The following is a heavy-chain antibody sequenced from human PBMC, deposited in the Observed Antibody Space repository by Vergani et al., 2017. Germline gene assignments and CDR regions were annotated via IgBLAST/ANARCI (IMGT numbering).Heavy chain of an antibody. V-gene: IGHV3-21*01. CDR3: ARDRITMIVVVIHAYGMDV. CDR2: ISRSSSTI. Sequence: EVQLVESGGGLVKPGGSLRLSCAASGFTFSSYSMNWVRQAPGKGLEWVSSISRSSSTIYYADSVKGRFNISRDNAKNSLYLQMNSLRSEDTAVYYCARDRITMIVVVIHAYGMDVWGQGTTVTVSS. CDR1: GFTFSSYS. D-gene: IGHD3-22*01. J-gene: IGHJ6*02.